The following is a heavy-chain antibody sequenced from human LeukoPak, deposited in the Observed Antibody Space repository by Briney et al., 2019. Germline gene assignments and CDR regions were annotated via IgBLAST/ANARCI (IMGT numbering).Heavy chain of an antibody. CDR2: IYSSGST. CDR1: GDSMSSSGQY. CDR3: ARNMTAVSRLDVFDI. V-gene: IGHV4-39*01. J-gene: IGHJ3*02. D-gene: IGHD4-17*01. Sequence: SETLSLTCTVSGDSMSSSGQYWGWIRQSPVKGLEWIGSIYSSGSTYYNPSLKSRVIISVDTSKNQFSLELRSVTAADTAIYYCARNMTAVSRLDVFDIWGPGTMVTVS.